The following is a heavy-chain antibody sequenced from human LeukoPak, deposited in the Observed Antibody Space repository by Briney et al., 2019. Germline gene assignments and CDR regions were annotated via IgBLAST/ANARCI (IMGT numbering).Heavy chain of an antibody. CDR3: ARRGGSYSLDY. CDR2: ICNSEST. V-gene: IGHV4-59*08. CDR1: GGSITGYC. J-gene: IGHJ4*02. D-gene: IGHD1-26*01. Sequence: SETLSLTCTVSGGSITGYCWSWIRQPPGEGLEWIGYICNSESTSYNPSLKSRVTISVETSKNPFSLKLSSVTAADTAVYYCARRGGSYSLDYWGQGTLVTVSS.